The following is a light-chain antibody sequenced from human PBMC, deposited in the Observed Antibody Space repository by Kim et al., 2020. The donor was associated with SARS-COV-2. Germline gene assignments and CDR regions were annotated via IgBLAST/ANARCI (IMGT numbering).Light chain of an antibody. Sequence: GQSITNACTGTSSDVGSYNLVSWYQQHPGKAPKLMIYEGSKRPSGVSNRFSGSKSGNTASLTISGLQAEDEADYYCCSYAGSSTWVFGGGTQLTVL. CDR1: SSDVGSYNL. V-gene: IGLV2-23*01. CDR3: CSYAGSSTWV. J-gene: IGLJ3*02. CDR2: EGS.